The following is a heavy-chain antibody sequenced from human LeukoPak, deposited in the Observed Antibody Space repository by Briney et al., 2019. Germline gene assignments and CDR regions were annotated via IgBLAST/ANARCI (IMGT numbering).Heavy chain of an antibody. V-gene: IGHV3-13*01. D-gene: IGHD5-12*01. CDR1: GFTFSSYD. CDR2: VGIGGDT. J-gene: IGHJ4*02. CDR3: ARETFRYGGYSY. Sequence: PGGSLRLSCAASGFTFSSYDMHWVRQPTGGGLEWVSGVGIGGDTYYLGSVKGRFTISRENAQNSLYLQMNSMRAGDTAVYYCARETFRYGGYSYWGQGTLVTVSS.